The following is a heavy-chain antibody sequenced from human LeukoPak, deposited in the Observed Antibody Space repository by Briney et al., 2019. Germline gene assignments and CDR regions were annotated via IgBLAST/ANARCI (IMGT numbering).Heavy chain of an antibody. J-gene: IGHJ6*02. D-gene: IGHD3-22*01. V-gene: IGHV1-69*04. CDR2: IIPILGIA. Sequence: ASVKVSCKASGGTFSSYAISWVRQAPGQGLEWMGRIIPILGIANYAQKFQGRVTITADKSTSTAYMELSSLRSEDTAVYYCARDDHPDYYDSSGYSYYYGMDVWGQGTTVTVSS. CDR1: GGTFSSYA. CDR3: ARDDHPDYYDSSGYSYYYGMDV.